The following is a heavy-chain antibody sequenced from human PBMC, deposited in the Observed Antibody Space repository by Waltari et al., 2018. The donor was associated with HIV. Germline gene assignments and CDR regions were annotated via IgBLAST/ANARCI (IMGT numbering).Heavy chain of an antibody. CDR3: AKDSMGAIDVEDYFDF. CDR2: IRRIGETT. J-gene: IGHJ4*02. V-gene: IGHV3-23*01. CDR1: GFIFSNYA. D-gene: IGHD1-26*01. Sequence: EVQLLESGGGLVQPGGSLRLSCATSGFIFSNYAMSWVRQAPGEGLEWVSTIRRIGETTDYADSGKGRFTTTRANAKDTLYLQMNSLRAEDTAVYYCAKDSMGAIDVEDYFDFWGQGTLVTVSS.